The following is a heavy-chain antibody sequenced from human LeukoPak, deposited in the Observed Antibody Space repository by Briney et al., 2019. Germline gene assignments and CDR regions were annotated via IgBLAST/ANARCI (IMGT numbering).Heavy chain of an antibody. CDR2: ISGSGGST. J-gene: IGHJ3*02. D-gene: IGHD5-12*01. Sequence: GGSLRLSCAASGFTFSSYAMSWVRQAPGKGLEWVSAISGSGGSTYYADSVKGRFTIPRDNSKITLHLQMNSLRAEDTAVYYCAKDHNRLVAGGAFDIWGQGTMVTVSS. CDR3: AKDHNRLVAGGAFDI. CDR1: GFTFSSYA. V-gene: IGHV3-23*01.